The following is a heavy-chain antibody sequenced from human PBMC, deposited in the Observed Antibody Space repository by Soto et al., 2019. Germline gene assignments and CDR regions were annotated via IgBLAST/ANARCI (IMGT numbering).Heavy chain of an antibody. CDR2: ISAYNGNT. D-gene: IGHD3-9*01. CDR1: GYTFTSYG. J-gene: IGHJ3*02. CDR3: ARDRLRYFDWLPYDAFDI. V-gene: IGHV1-18*01. Sequence: GASVKVSCKASGYTFTSYGISWVRQAPGQGLEWMGWISAYNGNTNYAQKLQGRVTMTTDTSTSTAYMELRSLRSDDTAVYYCARDRLRYFDWLPYDAFDIWGQGTMVTVSS.